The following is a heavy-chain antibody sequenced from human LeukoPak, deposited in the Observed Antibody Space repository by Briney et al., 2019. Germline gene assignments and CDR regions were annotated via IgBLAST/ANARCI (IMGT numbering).Heavy chain of an antibody. J-gene: IGHJ4*02. V-gene: IGHV1-18*01. D-gene: IGHD2-15*01. CDR1: GYTFTTYD. CDR2: INNHTGDT. Sequence: ASVKVSCKASGYTFTTYDISWVRQAPGQGLEWMGWINNHTGDTKFPWSLQDRVTVTTDTSTSTAYMELRSLGSDDAAIYYCARGPGGCSGGSCYHDYWGQGTLVTVSS. CDR3: ARGPGGCSGGSCYHDY.